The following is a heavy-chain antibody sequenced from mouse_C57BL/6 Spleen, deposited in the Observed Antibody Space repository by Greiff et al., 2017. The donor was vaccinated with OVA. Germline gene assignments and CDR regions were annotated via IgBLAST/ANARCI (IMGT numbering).Heavy chain of an antibody. V-gene: IGHV1-39*01. CDR3: ARTSSNYGEFDD. D-gene: IGHD2-5*01. Sequence: EVQVVESGPELVKPGASVKISCKASGYSFTDYNMNWVKQSNGKSLEWIGVINPNYGTTSYNQKFKGKAALTVDQSSSTAYMQLNSLTSEDSAVYYCARTSSNYGEFDDWGQGTTLTVSS. CDR1: GYSFTDYN. CDR2: INPNYGTT. J-gene: IGHJ2*01.